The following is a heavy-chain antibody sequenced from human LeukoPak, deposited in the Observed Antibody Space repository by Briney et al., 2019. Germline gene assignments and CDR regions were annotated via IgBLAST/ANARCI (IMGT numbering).Heavy chain of an antibody. CDR1: GGSFSGYY. Sequence: SETLSLTCAVYGGSFSGYYWSWIRQPPGKGLEWIGEINHSGSANYNPSLKSRVTISVDTSKNQFSLKLSSVTAADTAVYYCARGFTVARDFDYWGQGTLVTVSS. V-gene: IGHV4-34*01. CDR3: ARGFTVARDFDY. D-gene: IGHD6-19*01. CDR2: INHSGSA. J-gene: IGHJ4*02.